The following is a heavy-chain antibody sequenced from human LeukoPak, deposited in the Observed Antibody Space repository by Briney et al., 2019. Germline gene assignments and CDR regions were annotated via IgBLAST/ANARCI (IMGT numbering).Heavy chain of an antibody. CDR3: AKGYASHSWGGSVPDP. CDR2: IWYDGSNK. J-gene: IGHJ5*02. CDR1: GFTFSSYG. Sequence: PGGSLRLSCAASGFTFSSYGMHWVRQAPGKGLEWVAVIWYDGSNKYYADSVKGRFTISRDNSKNTLYLQMNSLRAEDTAVYYCAKGYASHSWGGSVPDPWGQGTLVTVSS. V-gene: IGHV3-33*06. D-gene: IGHD6-13*01.